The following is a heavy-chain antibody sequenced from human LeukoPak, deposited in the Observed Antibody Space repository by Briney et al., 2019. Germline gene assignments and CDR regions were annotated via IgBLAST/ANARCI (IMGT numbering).Heavy chain of an antibody. V-gene: IGHV4-39*07. J-gene: IGHJ5*02. D-gene: IGHD3-3*01. CDR3: ARVGVLRFLEWLSNWFDP. Sequence: SETLSLTCTVSGGSISSSSYSWGWIRQPPGKGLEWIGSIYYSGSTYYNPSLKSRVTISVDTFKNQFSLKLSSVTAADTAVYYCARVGVLRFLEWLSNWFDPWGQGTRVTVSS. CDR1: GGSISSSSYS. CDR2: IYYSGST.